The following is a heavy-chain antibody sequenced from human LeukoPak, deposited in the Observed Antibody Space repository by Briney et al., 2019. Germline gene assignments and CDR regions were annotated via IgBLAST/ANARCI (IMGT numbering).Heavy chain of an antibody. D-gene: IGHD6-19*01. CDR3: ARDSSRADSGWYGWIDY. J-gene: IGHJ4*02. V-gene: IGHV4-61*08. Sequence: PSETLSLTCTVSGGSISSGGYYWSWIRQHPGKGLEWIGYIYYSGSTNYNPSLKSRVTISVDTSKNQFSLKLSSVTAADTAVYYCARDSSRADSGWYGWIDYWGQGTLVTVSS. CDR1: GGSISSGGYY. CDR2: IYYSGST.